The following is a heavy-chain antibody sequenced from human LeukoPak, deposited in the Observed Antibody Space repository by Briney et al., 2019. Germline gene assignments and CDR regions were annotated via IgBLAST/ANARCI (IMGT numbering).Heavy chain of an antibody. J-gene: IGHJ4*02. D-gene: IGHD2-15*01. CDR2: ISGSGGST. CDR3: APVDGYCSGGSCSY. Sequence: GGSLRLSCAASGFTFSSYAMSWVRQAPGKGLEWVSAISGSGGSTYYADSVKGRFTTSRDNSKNTLYLQMNSLRAEDTAVYYCAPVDGYCSGGSCSYWGQGTLVTVSS. CDR1: GFTFSSYA. V-gene: IGHV3-23*01.